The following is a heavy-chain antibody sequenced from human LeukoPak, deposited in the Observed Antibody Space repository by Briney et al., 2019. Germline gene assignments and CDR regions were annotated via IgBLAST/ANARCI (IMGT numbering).Heavy chain of an antibody. D-gene: IGHD4-17*01. V-gene: IGHV3-13*01. CDR3: ARSYGDYFFDY. Sequence: GGSLRLSCAASGFTFSSYDMHWVRQATGKGLEWVSAIGTAGDTYYPGSVKGRFTISRENAKNSLYLQMNSLRAGDTAVYYCARSYGDYFFDYCGQGTLVTVSS. CDR2: IGTAGDT. J-gene: IGHJ4*02. CDR1: GFTFSSYD.